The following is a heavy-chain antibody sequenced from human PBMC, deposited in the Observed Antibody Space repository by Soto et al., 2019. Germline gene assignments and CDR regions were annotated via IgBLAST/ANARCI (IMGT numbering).Heavy chain of an antibody. CDR2: IYYSGST. CDR3: ARDRYSGYDSPFYYYGMDV. J-gene: IGHJ6*02. D-gene: IGHD5-12*01. CDR1: GGSISSGGYY. V-gene: IGHV4-31*03. Sequence: SETLSLTCTVSGGSISSGGYYWSWIRQHPGKGLEWIGYIYYSGSTYYNPSLKSRVTISVDTSKNQFSLKLSSVTAADTAVYYCARDRYSGYDSPFYYYGMDVWGQGTTVTV.